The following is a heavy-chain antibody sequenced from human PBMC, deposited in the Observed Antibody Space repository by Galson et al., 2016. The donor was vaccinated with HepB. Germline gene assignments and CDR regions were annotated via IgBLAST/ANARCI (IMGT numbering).Heavy chain of an antibody. CDR3: AKVWARGGFYHYGMDV. CDR2: ITDTGGST. CDR1: GFTFSSFA. Sequence: SLRLSCAASGFTFSSFAMSWVRQAPGKGLEWVSTITDTGGSTYYADSVRGRFTISRDNSENRLYLQMNSLRAEDTAVYFCAKVWARGGFYHYGMDVWGPGTAVTVSS. J-gene: IGHJ6*02. D-gene: IGHD3-16*02. V-gene: IGHV3-23*01.